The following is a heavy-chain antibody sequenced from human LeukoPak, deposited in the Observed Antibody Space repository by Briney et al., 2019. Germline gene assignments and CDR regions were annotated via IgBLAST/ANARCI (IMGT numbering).Heavy chain of an antibody. V-gene: IGHV3-53*01. CDR3: ASSKYGSGSHNWFDP. Sequence: GGSLRLSCAASGFIFSSYAMTWVRQAPGKGLEWVSVIHSGGGTYYADSVRGRFTISRDNSKNTLYLQMSSLRAEDTAVYYCASSKYGSGSHNWFDPWGQGTLVTVSS. D-gene: IGHD3-10*01. J-gene: IGHJ5*02. CDR1: GFIFSSYA. CDR2: IHSGGGT.